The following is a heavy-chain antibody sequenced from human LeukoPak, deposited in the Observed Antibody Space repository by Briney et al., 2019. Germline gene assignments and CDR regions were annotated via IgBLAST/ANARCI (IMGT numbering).Heavy chain of an antibody. D-gene: IGHD2-2*01. J-gene: IGHJ6*02. CDR2: IYPGDSDT. V-gene: IGHV5-51*01. Sequence: GESLKISCKGSGYSFTSYWIGWVRQMPGKGLEWMGIIYPGDSDTRYSPSFQGQVTISADKSISTAYLQWSSLKASDTAMYYCARRLGYCSSTSCYYLYYGMDVWGQGTTVTVSS. CDR3: ARRLGYCSSTSCYYLYYGMDV. CDR1: GYSFTSYW.